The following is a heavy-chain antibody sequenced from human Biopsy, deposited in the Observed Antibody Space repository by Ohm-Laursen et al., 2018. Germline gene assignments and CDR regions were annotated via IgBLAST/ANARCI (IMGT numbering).Heavy chain of an antibody. D-gene: IGHD3-22*01. Sequence: SETLSLTCTVSGGSISSYYWNWIRQPPGKGLEWVGYIYYSGSTNYNPSLKSRVTISVDTSKNQFSLKLYSVTAADTAVYYCARGGRHYYDSPDNWGQGTLVIVSS. V-gene: IGHV4-59*01. CDR1: GGSISSYY. J-gene: IGHJ4*02. CDR2: IYYSGST. CDR3: ARGGRHYYDSPDN.